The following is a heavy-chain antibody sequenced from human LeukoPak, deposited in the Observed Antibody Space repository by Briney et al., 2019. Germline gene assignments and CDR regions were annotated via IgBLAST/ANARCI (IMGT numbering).Heavy chain of an antibody. Sequence: ASVKVSCKASGYTFTGYYTHWVRQAPGQGLEWMGWINPNSGGTNYAQKFQGRVTMTRDTSISTAYMELSRLRSDDTAVYYCARDHGGLLWFGELDYYMDVWGKGTTVTVSS. CDR2: INPNSGGT. V-gene: IGHV1-2*02. CDR1: GYTFTGYY. J-gene: IGHJ6*03. CDR3: ARDHGGLLWFGELDYYMDV. D-gene: IGHD3-10*01.